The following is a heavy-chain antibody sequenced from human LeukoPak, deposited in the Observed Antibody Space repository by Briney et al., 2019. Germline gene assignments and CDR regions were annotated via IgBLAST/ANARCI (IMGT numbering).Heavy chain of an antibody. V-gene: IGHV3-21*01. CDR1: GFIFSNYG. J-gene: IGHJ4*02. D-gene: IGHD5-12*01. Sequence: GGSLRLSCAASGFIFSNYGMHWVRQAPGKGLEWVSCISSSSSYMYYADSVRGRFTISRDNAKRSLYLQMNSLRAEDTAVYYCARAAGGVSGYDLYYFDYWGQGALVTVSS. CDR2: ISSSSSYM. CDR3: ARAAGGVSGYDLYYFDY.